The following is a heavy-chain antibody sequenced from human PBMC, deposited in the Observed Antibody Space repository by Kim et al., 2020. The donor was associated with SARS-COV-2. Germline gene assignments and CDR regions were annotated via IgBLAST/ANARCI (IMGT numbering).Heavy chain of an antibody. CDR3: ARDLQIPWFLFDY. Sequence: GGSLRLSCAASGFTFSDYYMSWIRQAPGKGLEWVSYISSSGSTIYYADSVKGRFTISRDNAKNSLYLQMNSLRAEDTAVYYCARDLQIPWFLFDYWGQGTLVTVSS. V-gene: IGHV3-11*01. J-gene: IGHJ4*02. D-gene: IGHD3-10*01. CDR1: GFTFSDYY. CDR2: ISSSGSTI.